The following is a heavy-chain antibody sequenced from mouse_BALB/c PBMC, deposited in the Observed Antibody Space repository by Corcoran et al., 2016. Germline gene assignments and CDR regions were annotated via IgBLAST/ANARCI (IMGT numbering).Heavy chain of an antibody. CDR3: ARGGVGALSLWGCAFDI. CDR1: GYTFTGYY. Sequence: QVQLVQSGAEVKKPGASVKVSCKASGYTFTGYYMHWVRQAPGQGLEWMGWINPNSGGTNYAQKFQGRVTMTRDTSISTAYMELSRLRSDDTAVYYCARGGVGALSLWGCAFDIWGQGTMVTVSS. J-gene: IGHJ3*01. CDR2: INPNSGGT. D-gene: IGHD1-3*01. V-gene: IGHV1-72*04.